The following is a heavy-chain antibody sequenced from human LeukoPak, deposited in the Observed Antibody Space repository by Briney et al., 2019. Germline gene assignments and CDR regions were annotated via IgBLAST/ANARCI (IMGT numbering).Heavy chain of an antibody. J-gene: IGHJ4*02. D-gene: IGHD3-16*01. V-gene: IGHV3-23*01. Sequence: GGSLRLSCAASGFTFSNYAMSWVRQVPGKGLEWVSALSGSGGNTYYADSVKGRFTISRDNSKNTLYLQMNSLRAEDTAAYYCAEGASLCSRIRCVRGGFDYWGQGALVTVSS. CDR2: LSGSGGNT. CDR1: GFTFSNYA. CDR3: AEGASLCSRIRCVRGGFDY.